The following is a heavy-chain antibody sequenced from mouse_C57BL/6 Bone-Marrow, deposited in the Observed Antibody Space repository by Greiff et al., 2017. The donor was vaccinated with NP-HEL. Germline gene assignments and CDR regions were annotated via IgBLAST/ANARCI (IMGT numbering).Heavy chain of an antibody. J-gene: IGHJ2*01. CDR3: TKLVETGSSGYPDY. V-gene: IGHV6-6*01. CDR1: GFTFSDAW. D-gene: IGHD3-2*02. Sequence: EVKVEESGGGLVQPGGSMKLSCAASGFTFSDAWMDWVRQSPEKGLEWVAEIRNKANNHATYYAKSVKGRFTISRDDSKSSVYLQMNSLRAEDTGNYYGTKLVETGSSGYPDYWGQGTTLTVSS. CDR2: IRNKANNHAT.